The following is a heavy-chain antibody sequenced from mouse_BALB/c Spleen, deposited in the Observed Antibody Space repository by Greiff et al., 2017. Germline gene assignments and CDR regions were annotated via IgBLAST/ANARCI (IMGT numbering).Heavy chain of an antibody. CDR1: GYTFTSYW. D-gene: IGHD1-1*01. Sequence: QVQLQQPGAELVKPGASVKLSCKASGYTFTSYWMHWVKQRPGQGLEWIGEIDPSDSYTNYNQKFKGKATLTVDTSSSTAYVDLSSLTSEDSAVYYCARGTTVVFDYWGQGTTLTVSS. V-gene: IGHV1-69*02. J-gene: IGHJ2*01. CDR2: IDPSDSYT. CDR3: ARGTTVVFDY.